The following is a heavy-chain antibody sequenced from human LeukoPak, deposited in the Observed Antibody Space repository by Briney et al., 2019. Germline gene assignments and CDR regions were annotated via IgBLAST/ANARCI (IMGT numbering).Heavy chain of an antibody. V-gene: IGHV4-30-4*01. Sequence: SQTLSLTCTVSGGSISSGDYYWTWIRQPPGKGLEWIGYIYYSGNTHYNPSLKSRVSISVDTAKNQFSLNLCSVTAADTAVYYCARDLDVWGQGTTVTVSS. CDR1: GGSISSGDYY. CDR3: ARDLDV. J-gene: IGHJ6*02. CDR2: IYYSGNT.